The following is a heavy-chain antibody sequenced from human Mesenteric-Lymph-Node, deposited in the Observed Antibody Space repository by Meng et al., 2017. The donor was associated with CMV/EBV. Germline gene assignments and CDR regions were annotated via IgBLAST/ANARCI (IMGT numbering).Heavy chain of an antibody. CDR3: ARAKSGYGDY. J-gene: IGHJ4*02. Sequence: LTCTSTGFSLSSCDKSGSREAPGKGLEWVSAISGSGGSTYYADSVKGRFTISRDNAKNTLYLQMDSLRAEDTAVYYCARAKSGYGDYWGQGTLVTVSS. D-gene: IGHD5-18*01. CDR1: GFSLSSCD. CDR2: ISGSGGST. V-gene: IGHV3-23*01.